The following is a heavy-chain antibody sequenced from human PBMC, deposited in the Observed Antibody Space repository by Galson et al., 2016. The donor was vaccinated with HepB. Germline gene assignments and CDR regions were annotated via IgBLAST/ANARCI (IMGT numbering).Heavy chain of an antibody. Sequence: SLRLSCAASGFTFSNYWMSWVRQAPGKGLEWVANIKNDGSQKYYVDSVKSRFTISRDNGKNSLYLQMGSLRAEDTAVYYCARGDCSSSTCYVIWFDPWGQGTLVTVSS. CDR2: IKNDGSQK. CDR1: GFTFSNYW. J-gene: IGHJ5*02. CDR3: ARGDCSSSTCYVIWFDP. V-gene: IGHV3-7*01. D-gene: IGHD2-2*01.